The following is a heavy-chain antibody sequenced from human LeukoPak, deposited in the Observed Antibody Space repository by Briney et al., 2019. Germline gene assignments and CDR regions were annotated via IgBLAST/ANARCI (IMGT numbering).Heavy chain of an antibody. Sequence: GGSLRLSCAASGFTLSSYAMSWVRQAPGKGLEWVSAISGSGGSTYYADSVKGRFTISRDNSKNTLYLQMNSLRAEDTAVYYCAKDPALLWFGEFNYWGQGTLVTVSS. J-gene: IGHJ4*02. CDR1: GFTLSSYA. CDR3: AKDPALLWFGEFNY. CDR2: ISGSGGST. D-gene: IGHD3-10*01. V-gene: IGHV3-23*01.